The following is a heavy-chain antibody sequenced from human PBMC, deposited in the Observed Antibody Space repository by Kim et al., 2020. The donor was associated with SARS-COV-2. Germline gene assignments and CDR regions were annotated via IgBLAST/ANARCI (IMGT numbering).Heavy chain of an antibody. J-gene: IGHJ3*02. CDR1: GYTFTSYG. CDR2: IGAYNGNT. CDR3: ARDLELAWVRGAFDI. Sequence: ASVKVSCKASGYTFTSYGISWVRQAPGQGLEWMGWIGAYNGNTNYAQKLQGRVTMTTDTSTSTAYMELRSLRSDDTAVYYCARDLELAWVRGAFDIWGQGTMVTVSS. V-gene: IGHV1-18*01. D-gene: IGHD1-7*01.